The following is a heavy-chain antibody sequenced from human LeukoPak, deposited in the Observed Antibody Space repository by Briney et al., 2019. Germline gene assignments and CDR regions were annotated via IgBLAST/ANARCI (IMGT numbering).Heavy chain of an antibody. Sequence: SDTLSLTCAVYGGSFSGYYWRWIRQPPGKGLEWIGEINHSGSTNYNPSLKSRVTISVDTSKNQFSLKLSSVTAADTAVYYCARGVYSSSYYYYYYMDVWGKGTTVTVSS. CDR3: ARGVYSSSYYYYYYMDV. J-gene: IGHJ6*03. D-gene: IGHD6-13*01. V-gene: IGHV4-34*01. CDR1: GGSFSGYY. CDR2: INHSGST.